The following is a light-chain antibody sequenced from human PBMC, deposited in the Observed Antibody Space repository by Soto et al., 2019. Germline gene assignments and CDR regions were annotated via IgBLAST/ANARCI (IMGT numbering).Light chain of an antibody. CDR2: DAT. CDR3: LQRASWPHT. Sequence: VLTQSPANLSLSPGESAALSCRASQSVGSYLAWLQQVPGQAPRLLIYDATNRANGIPAKFRDSGSGTDFTLTISSLEPEDFALYFCLQRASWPHTFGPGTKVEIK. V-gene: IGKV3-11*01. J-gene: IGKJ3*01. CDR1: QSVGSY.